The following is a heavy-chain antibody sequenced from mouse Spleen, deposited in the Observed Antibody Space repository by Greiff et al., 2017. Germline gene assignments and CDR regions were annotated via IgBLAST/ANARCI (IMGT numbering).Heavy chain of an antibody. CDR1: GYTFTSYW. V-gene: IGHV1-7*01. Sequence: QVQLKESGAELAKPGASVKLSCKASGYTFTSYWMHWVKQRPGQGLEWIGYINPSSGYTKYNQKFKDKATLTADKSSSTAYMQLSSLTYEDSAVYYCAGYDYDEKGYYAMDYWGQGTSVTVSS. J-gene: IGHJ4*01. CDR2: INPSSGYT. D-gene: IGHD2-4*01. CDR3: AGYDYDEKGYYAMDY.